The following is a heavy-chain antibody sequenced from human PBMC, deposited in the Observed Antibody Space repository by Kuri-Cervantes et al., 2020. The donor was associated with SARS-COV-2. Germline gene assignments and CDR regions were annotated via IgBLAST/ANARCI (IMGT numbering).Heavy chain of an antibody. J-gene: IGHJ4*02. D-gene: IGHD3-22*01. V-gene: IGHV3-72*01. Sequence: GESLKISCAASGFTFSDHYMDWVRQAPGKGLEWVGRTRNKANSYTTEYAASVKGRFTISRDDSKNSLYLQMNSLKTEDTAVYYCARGSIYYDSSGYYWLDYWGQGTLVTVSS. CDR1: GFTFSDHY. CDR3: ARGSIYYDSSGYYWLDY. CDR2: TRNKANSYTT.